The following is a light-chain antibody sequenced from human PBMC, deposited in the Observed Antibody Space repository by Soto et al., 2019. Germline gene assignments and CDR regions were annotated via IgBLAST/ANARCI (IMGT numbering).Light chain of an antibody. CDR1: SGHSSNA. V-gene: IGLV4-69*01. CDR3: QTWGTGLRF. J-gene: IGLJ1*01. Sequence: QLVMTQSPSASASLGASVKLTCTLRSGHSSNAIAWHQQQPEKGPRSLTKVNSDGSHSKGEGIPDRFSGSSSGAERYLTISSLQSYYEADKYCQTWGTGLRFFGSGTNVTVL. CDR2: VNSDGSH.